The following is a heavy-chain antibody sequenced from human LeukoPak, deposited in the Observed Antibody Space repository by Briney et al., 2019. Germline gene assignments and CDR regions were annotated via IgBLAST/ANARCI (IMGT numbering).Heavy chain of an antibody. CDR1: GGSISQYY. CDR3: ARVKDFAYSFFDL. CDR2: VYRSGNT. V-gene: IGHV4-59*01. Sequence: SETLSLTCTLSGGSISQYYWSWIRQPPGKGPEWIGYVYRSGNTNYNPSLKSRVTISVDTSKNHFSLNLTSVTAADTAVYYCARVKDFAYSFFDLWGRGTLVTVS. J-gene: IGHJ2*01.